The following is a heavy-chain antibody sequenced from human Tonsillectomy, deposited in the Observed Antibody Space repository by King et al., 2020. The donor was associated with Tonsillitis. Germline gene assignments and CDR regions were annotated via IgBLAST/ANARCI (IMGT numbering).Heavy chain of an antibody. CDR2: INHSGST. D-gene: IGHD6-13*01. CDR1: GGSFSGYY. J-gene: IGHJ4*02. Sequence: VQLQQWGAGLLKPSETLSLTCAVYGGSFSGYYWSWIRQPPGKGLEWIGEINHSGSTNYNPSLKSRVTISVDTSKNQFSLKLSSVTAADTAVYYCARGPRGKGQQLVPRYFDYWGQGTLVTGSS. CDR3: ARGPRGKGQQLVPRYFDY. V-gene: IGHV4-34*01.